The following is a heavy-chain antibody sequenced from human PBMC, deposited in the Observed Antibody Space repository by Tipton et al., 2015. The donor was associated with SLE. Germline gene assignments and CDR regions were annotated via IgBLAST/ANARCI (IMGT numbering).Heavy chain of an antibody. CDR3: ARGSTFDY. CDR1: GGSFSGYY. CDR2: INHSGGT. D-gene: IGHD3-3*02. V-gene: IGHV4-34*01. J-gene: IGHJ4*02. Sequence: LRLSCAVYGGSFSGYYWSWIRQPPGKGLEWIGEINHSGGTNYNPSLKSRVTISVDTSKNQFSLKLSSVTAADTAVYYCARGSTFDYWGQGTLVTVSS.